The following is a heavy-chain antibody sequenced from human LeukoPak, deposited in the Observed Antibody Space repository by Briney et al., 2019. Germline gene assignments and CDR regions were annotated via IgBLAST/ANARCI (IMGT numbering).Heavy chain of an antibody. V-gene: IGHV1-2*02. CDR3: ARAEWIQLWSPYFDY. J-gene: IGHJ4*02. CDR1: GYTFTGYY. CDR2: INPNSGGT. D-gene: IGHD5-18*01. Sequence: ASVKVPCKASGYTFTGYYMHWVRQAPGQGLEWMGWINPNSGGTNYAQKFQGRVTMTRDTSISTAYMELRGLRSDDTAVYYCARAEWIQLWSPYFDYWGQGTLVTVSS.